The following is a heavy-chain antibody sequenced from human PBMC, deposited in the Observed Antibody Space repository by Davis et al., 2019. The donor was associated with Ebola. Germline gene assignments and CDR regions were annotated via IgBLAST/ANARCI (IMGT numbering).Heavy chain of an antibody. J-gene: IGHJ3*01. CDR1: GYSFTNYW. D-gene: IGHD1-20*01. CDR3: ASLRRTITGMGDGFDL. Sequence: GESLKISCQGFGYSFTNYWIGWVRQMPGKGLEWMGLIYTGDSDTRYSPSFRGQVTISADKSTGTAYLQWGSLKASDTAMYYCASLRRTITGMGDGFDLWGQGTMVTVSS. CDR2: IYTGDSDT. V-gene: IGHV5-51*01.